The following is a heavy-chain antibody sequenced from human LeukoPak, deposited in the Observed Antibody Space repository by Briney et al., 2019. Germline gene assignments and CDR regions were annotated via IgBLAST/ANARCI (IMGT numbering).Heavy chain of an antibody. Sequence: GGSLRLPCAPSGFTFSSYAMSWPRQAPGEALEWFSAMWGSGGRTYYADSVKGRFTISRDNSKNTLYLQMNSLRAEDTAVYYCAKDALMISWYFDYWGQGTLVTVSS. V-gene: IGHV3-23*01. CDR2: MWGSGGRT. J-gene: IGHJ4*02. D-gene: IGHD2-8*01. CDR3: AKDALMISWYFDY. CDR1: GFTFSSYA.